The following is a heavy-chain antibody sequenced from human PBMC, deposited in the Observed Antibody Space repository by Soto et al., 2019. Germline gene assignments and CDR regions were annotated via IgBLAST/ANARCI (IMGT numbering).Heavy chain of an antibody. CDR3: ARVAAAGSSFDY. V-gene: IGHV5-51*01. J-gene: IGHJ4*02. D-gene: IGHD6-13*01. CDR2: IYPGDSDT. CDR1: GYTFTSYW. Sequence: GESLKISCKGSGYTFTSYWIGWVRQMPGKGLEWMGIIYPGDSDTRYSPSFEGQVTFSADKSTSTAYLQWSSPEASDIGLFYWARVAAAGSSFDYCGQGSLVTVSS.